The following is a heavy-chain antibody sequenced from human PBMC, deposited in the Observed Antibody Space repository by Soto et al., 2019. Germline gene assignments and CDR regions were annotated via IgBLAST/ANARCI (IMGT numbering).Heavy chain of an antibody. CDR3: ATDSTVVEGAMDV. V-gene: IGHV4-4*07. D-gene: IGHD2-15*01. CDR1: RASIRTSY. Sequence: QVQLQESGPGLVKPSETLSLACSVSRASIRTSYWKWVRQPAGKGLAMIRLTYFSGDTNYNPSLKSRLTMSLDTTKPQCSLKLRSVTAADPAVYYCATDSTVVEGAMDVGGQGATVTVSA. CDR2: TYFSGDT. J-gene: IGHJ6*01.